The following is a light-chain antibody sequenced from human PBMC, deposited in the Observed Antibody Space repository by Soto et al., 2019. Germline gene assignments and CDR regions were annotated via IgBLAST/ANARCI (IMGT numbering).Light chain of an antibody. J-gene: IGKJ5*01. CDR1: QSVSSN. CDR2: GAS. CDR3: QQRSDWPPIT. V-gene: IGKV3-15*01. Sequence: EIVMTQSPATLSVSPGERATLSCRASQSVSSNLAWYQQKPGQAPRLLIYGASTRATGIPARFSGSGSGTDFTLTISSLEPEDFAVYYCQQRSDWPPITFGQGTRLVIK.